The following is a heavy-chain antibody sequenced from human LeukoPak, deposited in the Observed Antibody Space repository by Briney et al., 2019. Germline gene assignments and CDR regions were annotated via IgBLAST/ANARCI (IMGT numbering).Heavy chain of an antibody. CDR1: GGSISSSNW. CDR2: IYHSGST. Sequence: SETLSLTCAVSGGSISSSNWWSWVRQPPGKGLEWIGEIYHSGSTNYNPSLKSRVTISVDTSKNQFSLKLSSVTAADTAVYYCARGVRQPTLKINWFDPWGQGTLVTVSS. D-gene: IGHD2-8*01. CDR3: ARGVRQPTLKINWFDP. J-gene: IGHJ5*02. V-gene: IGHV4-4*02.